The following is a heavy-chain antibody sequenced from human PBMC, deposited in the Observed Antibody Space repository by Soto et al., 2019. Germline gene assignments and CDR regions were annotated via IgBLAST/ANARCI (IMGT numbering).Heavy chain of an antibody. CDR2: IYPGDSDT. V-gene: IGHV5-51*01. J-gene: IGHJ6*01. Sequence: PGESLKISCKGSGYSFTSYWIGWVRQMPGKGLEWMGIIYPGDSDTRYSPYFQGQVTISADKSISTAYLQWSSLKASDTAMYYWARPPQADDAPEGHSFCYSRDVWGQGTTGPVAS. D-gene: IGHD2-15*01. CDR1: GYSFTSYW. CDR3: ARPPQADDAPEGHSFCYSRDV.